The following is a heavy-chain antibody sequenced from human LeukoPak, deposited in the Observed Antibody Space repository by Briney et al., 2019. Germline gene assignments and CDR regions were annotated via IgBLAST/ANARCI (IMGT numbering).Heavy chain of an antibody. J-gene: IGHJ4*02. Sequence: GGSLRLSCIASGFRFSDYGMHWVRQAPGKGLEWVAVISYDGSNKNYADSVKGRFTISRDNSMNTLYLQMNSLRAEDTAVYYCGRAPGTYPFLGLDGGKGTLVTAS. CDR1: GFRFSDYG. D-gene: IGHD3-3*01. CDR2: ISYDGSNK. CDR3: GRAPGTYPFLGLD. V-gene: IGHV3-30*19.